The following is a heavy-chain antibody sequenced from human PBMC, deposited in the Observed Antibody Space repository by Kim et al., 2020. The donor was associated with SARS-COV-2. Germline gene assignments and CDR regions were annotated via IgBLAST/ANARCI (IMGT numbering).Heavy chain of an antibody. J-gene: IGHJ1*01. Sequence: ASVKVSCKASGYTFTSYYMHWVRQAPGQGLEWMGIINPSGGSTSYAQKFQGRVTMTRDTSTSTVYMELSSLRSEDTAVYYCARDSLWGSGSYYFQHWGQGTLVTVSS. V-gene: IGHV1-46*01. CDR3: ARDSLWGSGSYYFQH. D-gene: IGHD3-10*01. CDR2: INPSGGST. CDR1: GYTFTSYY.